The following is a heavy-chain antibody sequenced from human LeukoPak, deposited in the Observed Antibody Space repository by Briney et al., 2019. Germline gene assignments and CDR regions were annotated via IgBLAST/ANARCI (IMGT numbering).Heavy chain of an antibody. CDR3: ARVPVGRVEVPAAMLDY. Sequence: GASVKVSCKASGYTFTGYYMYWVRQAPGQGLEWMGWINPNSGGTNYAQKFQGRVTMTRDTSISTAYMELSRLRSDDTAVHYCARVPVGRVEVPAAMLDYWGQGTLVTVSS. D-gene: IGHD2-2*01. CDR1: GYTFTGYY. J-gene: IGHJ4*02. CDR2: INPNSGGT. V-gene: IGHV1-2*02.